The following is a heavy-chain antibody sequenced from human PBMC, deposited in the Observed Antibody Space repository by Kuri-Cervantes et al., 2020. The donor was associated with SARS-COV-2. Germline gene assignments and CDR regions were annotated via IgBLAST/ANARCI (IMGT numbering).Heavy chain of an antibody. V-gene: IGHV1-2*02. CDR1: GYTFTGYY. CDR3: ARDRGDITIFGVVLGYMDV. CDR2: INPNSGGT. Sequence: ASVNVSCKASGYTFTGYYMHWVRQAPGQGLEWMGWINPNSGGTNYAQKFQGRVTMTRDTSISTAYMELSRLRSDDTAVYYCARDRGDITIFGVVLGYMDVWGKGTTVTVSS. J-gene: IGHJ6*03. D-gene: IGHD3-3*01.